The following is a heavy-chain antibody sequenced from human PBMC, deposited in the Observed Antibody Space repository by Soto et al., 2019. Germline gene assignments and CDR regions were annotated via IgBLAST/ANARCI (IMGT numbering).Heavy chain of an antibody. J-gene: IGHJ6*02. CDR3: AREGLGIYYYNGMDV. CDR2: VSGYNGET. Sequence: QVQLVQSGAEVKKPGASVKVSCKASGYTFTKFGISWVRQAPGQGLEWMGWVSGYNGETSYAQSLQGRVTMTTDTSTTTAYMELRSLRSDDTAVFYCAREGLGIYYYNGMDVWGQGTMVTVSS. CDR1: GYTFTKFG. D-gene: IGHD6-19*01. V-gene: IGHV1-18*01.